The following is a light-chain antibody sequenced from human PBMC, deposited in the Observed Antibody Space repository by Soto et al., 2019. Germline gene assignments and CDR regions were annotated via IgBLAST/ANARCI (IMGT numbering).Light chain of an antibody. CDR1: SSDVGGYNY. CDR2: EVS. V-gene: IGLV2-14*01. CDR3: SSYTSSNTRWV. J-gene: IGLJ3*02. Sequence: QSALTQPASVSESPGQSITISCTGTSSDVGGYNYVSWYQQHPGKAPKLMIYEVSYRPSGVSNRFSGSKSGNTASLTISGLQAEDEADYNCSSYTSSNTRWVFGGGTKLTVL.